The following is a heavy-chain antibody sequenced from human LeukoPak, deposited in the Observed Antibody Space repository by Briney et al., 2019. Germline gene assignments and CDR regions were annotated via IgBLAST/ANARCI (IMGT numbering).Heavy chain of an antibody. V-gene: IGHV3-23*01. CDR1: GFTFSSYG. J-gene: IGHJ4*02. CDR2: ISGSGGST. Sequence: PGGSLRLSCAASGFTFSSYGMSWVRQAPGKGLEWVSAISGSGGSTYYADSVKGRFTISRDNSKNTLYLQMNSLRAEDTAVYYCAKVGVDYYDSSGYEWYFDYWGQGTLVTVSS. CDR3: AKVGVDYYDSSGYEWYFDY. D-gene: IGHD3-22*01.